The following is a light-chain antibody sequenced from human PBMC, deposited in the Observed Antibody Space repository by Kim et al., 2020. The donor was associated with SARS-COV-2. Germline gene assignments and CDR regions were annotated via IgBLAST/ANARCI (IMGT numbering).Light chain of an antibody. Sequence: QSVLTQPASVSGSLGQSITISCTGSSSDVGADHHVSWYRHHPDKAPKLMIYDVNLRPSGVSNRFSGSKSGNTASLTISGLQAEDEADYYCSTYTDSVMFGGGTQLTVL. CDR2: DVN. CDR1: SSDVGADHH. CDR3: STYTDSVM. V-gene: IGLV2-14*03. J-gene: IGLJ3*02.